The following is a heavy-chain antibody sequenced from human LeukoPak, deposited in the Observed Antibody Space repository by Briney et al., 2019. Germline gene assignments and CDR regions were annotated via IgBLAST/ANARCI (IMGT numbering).Heavy chain of an antibody. J-gene: IGHJ5*02. D-gene: IGHD3-22*01. CDR3: ARVGVVFYDDSESNWFDP. CDR2: IYPGDSDT. V-gene: IGHV5-51*01. Sequence: GESLKISCKGSGYGFTSYWIGWVRQMPGKGLEWMGIIYPGDSDTRYSPSFQGQVTISADRSISTAYLQWSSLKASDTAMYYCARVGVVFYDDSESNWFDPWGQGTLVTVSS. CDR1: GYGFTSYW.